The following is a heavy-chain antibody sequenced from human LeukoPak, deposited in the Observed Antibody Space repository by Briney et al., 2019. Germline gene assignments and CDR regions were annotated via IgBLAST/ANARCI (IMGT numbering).Heavy chain of an antibody. V-gene: IGHV3-23*01. CDR2: ISGSGGST. CDR3: AGGQMFTSGGFDT. CDR1: GFTFSSYA. D-gene: IGHD6-19*01. J-gene: IGHJ5*02. Sequence: PGGSLRLSCAASGFTFSSYAMSWVRQAPGKGLEWVSAISGSGGSTYYADSVKGRFTISRDNSKNTLYLQMKSLRAEDTAVYYCAGGQMFTSGGFDTWGQGALVTVSS.